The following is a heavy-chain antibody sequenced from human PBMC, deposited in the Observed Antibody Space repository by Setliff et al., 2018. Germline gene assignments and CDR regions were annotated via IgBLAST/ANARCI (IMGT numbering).Heavy chain of an antibody. CDR3: AGVLRDYYGSGSYYNWFDP. CDR2: INAGNGNT. V-gene: IGHV1-3*01. D-gene: IGHD3-10*01. CDR1: GYTFTSYD. Sequence: ASVKVSCKASGYTFTSYDINWVRQATGQGLEWMGWINAGNGNTKYSQKFQGRVTITRDTSASTAYMELSSLRSEDTAVYFCAGVLRDYYGSGSYYNWFDPWGQGTLVTVSS. J-gene: IGHJ5*02.